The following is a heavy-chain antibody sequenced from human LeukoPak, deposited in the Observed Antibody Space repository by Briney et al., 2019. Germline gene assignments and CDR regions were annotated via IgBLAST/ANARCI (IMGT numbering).Heavy chain of an antibody. CDR3: ARDVGRRYFDY. V-gene: IGHV3-30*03. Sequence: GGSLRLSCAASGFTFSSYGMHWVRQAPGKGLEWVAVISYDGSNKYYADSVKGRFTISRDNSKNTLYLQMNSLRAEDTAVYYCARDVGRRYFDYWGQGTLVTVSS. J-gene: IGHJ4*02. CDR2: ISYDGSNK. CDR1: GFTFSSYG.